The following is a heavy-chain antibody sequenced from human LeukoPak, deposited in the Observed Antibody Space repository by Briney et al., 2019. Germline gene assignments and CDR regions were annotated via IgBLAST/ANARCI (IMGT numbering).Heavy chain of an antibody. D-gene: IGHD1-26*01. CDR3: ARVVGATTGWFDP. Sequence: KSSETLSLTCTVSGGSISSYYWSWIRQPPGKGLEWIGYIYYSGSTSYNPSLKSRVTISVDTSKNQFSLKLSSVTAADTAVYYCARVVGATTGWFDPWGQGTLVTVSS. V-gene: IGHV4-59*01. CDR1: GGSISSYY. CDR2: IYYSGST. J-gene: IGHJ5*02.